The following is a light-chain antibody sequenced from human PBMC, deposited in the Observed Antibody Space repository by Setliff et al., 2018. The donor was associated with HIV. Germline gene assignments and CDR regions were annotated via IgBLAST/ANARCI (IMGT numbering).Light chain of an antibody. J-gene: IGLJ1*01. CDR1: SSDVGGYYL. Sequence: QSVLTQPASVSGSPGQSITISCTGTSSDVGGYYLVSWYQQHPGKAPKLMIYDVTNRPSGISNRFSGSKSGNTASLTISGLQAEDEADYYCSSYTSSSTLPYVFGTGTKVTVL. V-gene: IGLV2-14*02. CDR2: DVT. CDR3: SSYTSSSTLPYV.